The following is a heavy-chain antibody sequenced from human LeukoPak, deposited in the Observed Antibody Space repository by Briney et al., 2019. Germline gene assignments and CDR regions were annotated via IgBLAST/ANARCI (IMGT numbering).Heavy chain of an antibody. CDR3: ASGGEQLWPYEPFSS. Sequence: SETLSLTCTVSNGSISSYHWSWVRQPPGKGLEWIEYILTSGTTNYNPSLKSRVTISVDTSKNQFSLRLSSVTAADTALYYCASGGEQLWPYEPFSSWGQGTLVTVSS. V-gene: IGHV4-4*08. CDR1: NGSISSYH. J-gene: IGHJ5*02. D-gene: IGHD1/OR15-1a*01. CDR2: ILTSGTT.